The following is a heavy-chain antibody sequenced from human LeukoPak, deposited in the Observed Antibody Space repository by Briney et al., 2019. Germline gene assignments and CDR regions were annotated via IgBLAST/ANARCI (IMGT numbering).Heavy chain of an antibody. V-gene: IGHV3-23*01. J-gene: IGHJ4*02. Sequence: QPGGSLRLSCAASGFTFNSYAMSWVRQAPGKGLEWVSAISGSGGTTYYADSVQGRFTISRDNSKNTLYLQMNSLRAEDTAIYYCAKVGTPGPYSDYDLLRQYFDYWGQGTLVTVSS. CDR1: GFTFNSYA. CDR2: ISGSGGTT. D-gene: IGHD5-12*01. CDR3: AKVGTPGPYSDYDLLRQYFDY.